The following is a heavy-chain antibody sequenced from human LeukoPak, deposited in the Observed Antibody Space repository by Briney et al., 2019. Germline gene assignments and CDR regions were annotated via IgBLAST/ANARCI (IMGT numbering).Heavy chain of an antibody. CDR2: ISGSGGST. J-gene: IGHJ4*02. D-gene: IGHD3-10*01. V-gene: IGHV3-23*01. CDR3: ARATYYYGSGSYDGDY. Sequence: GGSLRLSCAASGFTFSSYAMSWVRQAPGKGLEWVSAISGSGGSTYYADSVKGRFTISRDNSKNTLYLQMNSLRAEDTAVYYCARATYYYGSGSYDGDYWGQGTLVTVSS. CDR1: GFTFSSYA.